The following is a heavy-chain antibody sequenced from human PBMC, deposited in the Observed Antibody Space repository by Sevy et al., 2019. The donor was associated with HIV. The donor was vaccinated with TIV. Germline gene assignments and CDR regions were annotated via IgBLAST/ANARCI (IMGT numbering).Heavy chain of an antibody. CDR1: GFIFNQFG. D-gene: IGHD3-10*01. CDR3: VKGLGMVQGALLSEDI. Sequence: GGSLRLSCTAYGFIFNQFGFHWVRQAPGKGPEWVAFTRYDGTTKYYADSVKGRFIISRENSKNTLYLQMNNLNPEDTALYHCVKGLGMVQGALLSEDIWGQGTMVTVSS. J-gene: IGHJ3*02. V-gene: IGHV3-30*02. CDR2: TRYDGTTK.